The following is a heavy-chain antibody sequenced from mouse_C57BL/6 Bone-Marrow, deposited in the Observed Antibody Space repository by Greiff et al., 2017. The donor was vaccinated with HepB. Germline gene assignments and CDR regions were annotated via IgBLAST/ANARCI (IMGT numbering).Heavy chain of an antibody. J-gene: IGHJ3*01. Sequence: VQLQQSGAELVRPGASVKLSCTASGFNFKDYYMHWVKQRPEQGLEWIGRIDPEDGDTEYAPKFQGKATMTADTSSNTAYLQLSSLTSEDTAVYYCATFGCFLWFAYWGQGTLVTVSA. V-gene: IGHV14-1*01. CDR2: IDPEDGDT. CDR3: ATFGCFLWFAY. CDR1: GFNFKDYY.